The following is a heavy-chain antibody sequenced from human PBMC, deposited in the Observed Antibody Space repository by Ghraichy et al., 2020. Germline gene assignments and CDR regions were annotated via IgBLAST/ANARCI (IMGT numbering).Heavy chain of an antibody. V-gene: IGHV3-23*01. D-gene: IGHD1-1*01. J-gene: IGHJ4*02. CDR3: AIVYKTDLDY. CDR1: GFTIRSYS. CDR2: ISYRGGET. Sequence: GSLRLSCAGSGFTIRSYSMSWVRQAPGKGLEWVSAISYRGGETFYADSVKDRFTISRDTSKNTLSLQMDSLRAEDTAVYFCAIVYKTDLDYWGQGTLVTVSS.